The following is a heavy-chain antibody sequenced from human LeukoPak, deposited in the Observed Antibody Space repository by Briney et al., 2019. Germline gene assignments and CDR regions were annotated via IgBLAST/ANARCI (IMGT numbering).Heavy chain of an antibody. Sequence: GASVKVSCKASGYTLYDYYIHWVRQAPGQGLEWMGWMNPNNGATKFAQKFQGRVTMTRDTSINTAYMELSGLTSDDTAMYYCARSGRGTYYYFDLWGQGTLVTVSS. V-gene: IGHV1-2*02. CDR1: GYTLYDYY. CDR2: MNPNNGAT. D-gene: IGHD5-12*01. CDR3: ARSGRGTYYYFDL. J-gene: IGHJ4*02.